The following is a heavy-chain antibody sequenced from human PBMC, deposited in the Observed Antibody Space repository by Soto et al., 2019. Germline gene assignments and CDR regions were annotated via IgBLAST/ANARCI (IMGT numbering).Heavy chain of an antibody. CDR1: GDVFRSYG. CDR2: IIPISGTT. CDR3: ARVRCFNGLCHTADYGMDV. V-gene: IGHV1-69*13. J-gene: IGHJ6*02. Sequence: SVKVSCKASGDVFRSYGINWVRQAPGQGLEWMGGIIPISGTTDYAQKFQGRVAITADESTDTVYMELSRLRSEDTAVYFCARVRCFNGLCHTADYGMDVWGQGTTVTVSS. D-gene: IGHD2-8*01.